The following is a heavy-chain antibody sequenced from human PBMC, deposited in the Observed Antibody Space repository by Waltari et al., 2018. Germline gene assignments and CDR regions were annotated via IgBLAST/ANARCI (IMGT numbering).Heavy chain of an antibody. D-gene: IGHD6-6*01. Sequence: QVQLVQSGAEVKKPGASVKVSCKVSGYTLTELSMHWVRQAPGKGLEWMGGFDPEDGETIFEQKFQGRVTMTADTSTDTVYMELSSLRSEDTAVYYCAIPWAVRPGNWFDPWGQGTLVTVSS. CDR3: AIPWAVRPGNWFDP. CDR1: GYTLTELS. CDR2: FDPEDGET. J-gene: IGHJ5*02. V-gene: IGHV1-24*01.